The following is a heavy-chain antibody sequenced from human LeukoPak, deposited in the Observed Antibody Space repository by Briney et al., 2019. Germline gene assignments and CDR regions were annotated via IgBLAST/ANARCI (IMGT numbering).Heavy chain of an antibody. V-gene: IGHV1-24*01. CDR3: ATVGDGYNLGIYYFDY. CDR1: GYTLTELS. Sequence: ASMKVSCKVSGYTLTELSMHWVRQAPGKGLEWMGGFDPEDGETIYAQKFQGRVTMTEDTSTDTAYMELSSLRSEDTAVYYCATVGDGYNLGIYYFDYWGQGTLVTVSS. D-gene: IGHD5-24*01. J-gene: IGHJ4*02. CDR2: FDPEDGET.